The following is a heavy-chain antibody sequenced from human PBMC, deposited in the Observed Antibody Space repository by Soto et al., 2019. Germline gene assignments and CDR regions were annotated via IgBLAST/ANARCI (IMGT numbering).Heavy chain of an antibody. V-gene: IGHV4-59*02. Sequence: SETLSLTCTVSGDYVSSYYWTWIRQPPGKGLEWIGYIYDSENINYNPSLKSRVTISVDRSKNQFSLKLSSVTAADTAVYYCARRYSSAFDIWGQGTMVTVSS. D-gene: IGHD6-13*01. CDR3: ARRYSSAFDI. CDR1: GDYVSSYY. J-gene: IGHJ3*02. CDR2: IYDSENI.